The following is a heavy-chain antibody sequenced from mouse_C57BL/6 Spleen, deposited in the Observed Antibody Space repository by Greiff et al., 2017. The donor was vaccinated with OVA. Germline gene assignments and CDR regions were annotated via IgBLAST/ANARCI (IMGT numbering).Heavy chain of an antibody. CDR2: ISDGGSYT. D-gene: IGHD2-1*01. J-gene: IGHJ2*01. CDR1: GFTFSSYA. Sequence: EVKVVESGGGLVKPGGSLKLSCAASGFTFSSYAMSWVRQTPEKRLEWVATISDGGSYTYYPDNVKGRFTISRDNAKNNLYLQMSHLKSEDTAMDYCARDGAYGNYVGDYWGQGTTLTVSS. CDR3: ARDGAYGNYVGDY. V-gene: IGHV5-4*01.